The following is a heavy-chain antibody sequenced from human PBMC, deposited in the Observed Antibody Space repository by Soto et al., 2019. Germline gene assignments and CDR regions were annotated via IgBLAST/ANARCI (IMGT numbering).Heavy chain of an antibody. J-gene: IGHJ4*02. D-gene: IGHD2-15*01. Sequence: QVQLVQSGAEVKKPGASVKVSCKASGYTFTSYDXXXVRQATGQGLEWMGWXNPXSXXTXXXQKFQGRVTMTRNTXXXXXXXXXXXXXXXXXXXXXXXXXKVDASDYWGQGTLVTVSS. V-gene: IGHV1-8*01. CDR2: XNPXSXXT. CDR3: XXXKVDASDY. CDR1: GYTFTSYD.